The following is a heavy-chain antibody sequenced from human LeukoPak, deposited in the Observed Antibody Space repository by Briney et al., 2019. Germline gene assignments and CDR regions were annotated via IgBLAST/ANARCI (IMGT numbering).Heavy chain of an antibody. D-gene: IGHD1-26*01. CDR3: AKDTRTFDY. CDR1: GFTFSSYA. CDR2: ISYDGSNK. J-gene: IGHJ4*02. Sequence: GGSLRLSCAASGFTFSSYAMHWVRQAPGKGLEWVAVISYDGSNKYYADSVKGRFTISRDNSKNTLYLQMNSLSAEDTAVYYCAKDTRTFDYWGQGTLVTVSS. V-gene: IGHV3-30*04.